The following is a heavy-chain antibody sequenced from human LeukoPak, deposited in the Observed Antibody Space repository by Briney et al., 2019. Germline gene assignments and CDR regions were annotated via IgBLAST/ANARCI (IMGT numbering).Heavy chain of an antibody. CDR3: ARHPPYGSGSCFDY. CDR1: GGSISSSSYY. D-gene: IGHD3-10*01. CDR2: IYYSGST. J-gene: IGHJ4*02. Sequence: TSETLSLTCTVSGGSISSSSYYWGWIRQPPGKGLEWIGSIYYSGSTYYNPSLESRVTISVDTSKNQFSLKLSSVTAADTAVYYCARHPPYGSGSCFDYWGQGTLVTVSS. V-gene: IGHV4-39*01.